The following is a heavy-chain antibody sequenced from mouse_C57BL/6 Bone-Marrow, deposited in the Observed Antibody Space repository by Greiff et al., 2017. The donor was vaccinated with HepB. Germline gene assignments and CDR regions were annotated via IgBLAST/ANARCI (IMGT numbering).Heavy chain of an antibody. CDR1: GYTFTSYW. CDR3: ATEYDEFSHWYFDV. CDR2: IDPSDSYT. D-gene: IGHD2-14*01. V-gene: IGHV1-59*01. Sequence: QVQLQQPGAELVRPGTSVKLSCKASGYTFTSYWMHWVKQRPGQGLEWIGVIDPSDSYTNYNQKFKGKATLTVDTSSSTAYMQLSSLTSEDAAVYDCATEYDEFSHWYFDVWGTGTTVTVSS. J-gene: IGHJ1*03.